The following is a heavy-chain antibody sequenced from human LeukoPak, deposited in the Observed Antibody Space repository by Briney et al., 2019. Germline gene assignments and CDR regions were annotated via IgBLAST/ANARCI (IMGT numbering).Heavy chain of an antibody. CDR2: IYYSGST. J-gene: IGHJ4*02. Sequence: SETLSLTCTVSGGSINSYYWSWIRQPPGKGLEWIGSIYYSGSTYYNPSLKSRVTISVDTSKNQFSLKLSSVTAADTAVYYCASLDGSGSYQNNDYWGQGTLVTVSS. V-gene: IGHV4-39*01. CDR3: ASLDGSGSYQNNDY. D-gene: IGHD3-10*01. CDR1: GGSINSYY.